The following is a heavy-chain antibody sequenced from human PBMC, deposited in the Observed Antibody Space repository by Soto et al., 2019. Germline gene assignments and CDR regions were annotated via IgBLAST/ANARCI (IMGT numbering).Heavy chain of an antibody. CDR2: IYSSGST. CDR3: ARGPTVTTDY. D-gene: IGHD4-17*01. CDR1: GGSISSDAHY. Sequence: QVQLQESGPGLVKPSQTLSLTCTVSGGSISSDAHYWSWFRQPPGKGLEWIGYIYSSGSTYYNPSLESTVSISVDTAKNQFSLKLSSVTAADTAVHYCARGPTVTTDYWGQGALVIVSS. J-gene: IGHJ4*02. V-gene: IGHV4-30-4*01.